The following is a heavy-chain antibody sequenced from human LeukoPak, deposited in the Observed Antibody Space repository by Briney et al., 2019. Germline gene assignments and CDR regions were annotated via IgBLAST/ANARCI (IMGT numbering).Heavy chain of an antibody. J-gene: IGHJ3*02. V-gene: IGHV1-46*03. CDR1: GYTFTSYY. D-gene: IGHD3-16*02. CDR3: ARLPYVWGSYRDAFDI. CDR2: INPSGGST. Sequence: ASVKVSCKASGYTFTSYYMHWVRQAPGQGLEWMGIINPSGGSTSYAQKFQGRVTMTRDTSTSTVYMELSSLRSEDTAVYYCARLPYVWGSYRDAFDIWGQGTVVTVSS.